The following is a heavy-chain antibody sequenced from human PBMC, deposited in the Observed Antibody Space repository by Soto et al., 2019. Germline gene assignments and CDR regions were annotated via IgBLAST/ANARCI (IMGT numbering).Heavy chain of an antibody. V-gene: IGHV3-30*03. J-gene: IGHJ4*02. CDR1: GFTFSNDA. CDR3: GRGPFSSSYIDY. CDR2: ITYDGFTQ. D-gene: IGHD6-6*01. Sequence: GGSLRLSCAASGFTFSNDAMHWVRQAPGKGLEWVAVITYDGFTQNYADSVRGRFTVSRDNSKSTLSPQMNSLRPDDTAVYYCGRGPFSSSYIDYWGQGTLVTVSS.